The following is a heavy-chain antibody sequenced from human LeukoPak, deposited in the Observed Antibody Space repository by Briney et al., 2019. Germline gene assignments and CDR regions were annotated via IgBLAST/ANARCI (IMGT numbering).Heavy chain of an antibody. V-gene: IGHV3-23*01. J-gene: IGHJ4*02. Sequence: GGSLRLSCAASGFSFSTYAMTWVRRAPGKGLEWVSGISGSGGSPYYADSVKGRFTISRDTSKNTLYLQMNSLRAEDTAVYSCAKAVYDSSGSFDFWGQGTLVTVSS. D-gene: IGHD3-22*01. CDR3: AKAVYDSSGSFDF. CDR2: ISGSGGSP. CDR1: GFSFSTYA.